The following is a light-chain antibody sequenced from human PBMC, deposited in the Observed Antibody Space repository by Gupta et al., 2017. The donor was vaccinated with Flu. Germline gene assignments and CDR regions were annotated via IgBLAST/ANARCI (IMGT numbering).Light chain of an antibody. CDR3: HQSREVPGT. V-gene: IGKV6-21*01. CDR1: QDISIS. CDR2: YAS. J-gene: IGKJ1*01. Sequence: VLTQSPDFQSVTPKEKVTITCRASQDISISLHWYQQKPGQSPKLLIKYASQSFSGVPSRFSGSGSGADFTLTIDGLEAEDAATYYCHQSREVPGTFGQGTKVEI.